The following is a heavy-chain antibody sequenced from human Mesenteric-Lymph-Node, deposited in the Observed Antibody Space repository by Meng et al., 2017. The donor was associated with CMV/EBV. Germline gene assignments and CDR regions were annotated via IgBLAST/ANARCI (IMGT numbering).Heavy chain of an antibody. J-gene: IGHJ4*02. V-gene: IGHV4-4*02. D-gene: IGHD4-11*01. CDR1: GGSISSSNW. CDR2: IYHSGST. CDR3: ASRNTLRSFDY. Sequence: FAVSGGSISSSNWWSWVRQPPGKGLEWIGEIYHSGSTNYNPSLKSRVTISVDKSKNQFSLKLSSVTAADTAVYYCASRNTLRSFDYWGQGTLVTVSS.